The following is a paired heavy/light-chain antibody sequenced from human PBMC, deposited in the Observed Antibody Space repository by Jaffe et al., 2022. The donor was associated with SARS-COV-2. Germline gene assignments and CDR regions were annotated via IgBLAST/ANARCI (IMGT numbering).Light chain of an antibody. CDR1: QTVRSTY. Sequence: TVLTQSPDTLSLSPGEGATLSCRASQTVRSTYLAWYQQKPGQAPRLLIYGASNRATGIPDRFSGSGSGTDFTLTISRLEPEDFAVYYCQQYGYSSWDFGQGTKVEIK. CDR3: QQYGYSSWD. CDR2: GAS. V-gene: IGKV3-20*01. J-gene: IGKJ1*01.
Heavy chain of an antibody. V-gene: IGHV4-31*03. CDR3: ARSHPSHQYNYYGMDV. CDR1: GGSVSSGASY. CDR2: IQSSGSI. Sequence: QVQLQESGPGLVRPSQTLSLTCTVSGGSVSSGASYWTWIRQHPGKGLEWIGYIQSSGSIYYNSSLKSRLTISLDTSKNHFSLKVTSVTAADTAVYFCARSHPSHQYNYYGMDVWGQGTTVTVSS. J-gene: IGHJ6*02.